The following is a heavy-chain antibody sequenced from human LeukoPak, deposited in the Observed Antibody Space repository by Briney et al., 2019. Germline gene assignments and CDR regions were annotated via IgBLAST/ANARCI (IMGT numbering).Heavy chain of an antibody. CDR3: ARIPPDDYGSGSPRDYFDY. CDR1: GYSFTSYW. D-gene: IGHD3-10*01. J-gene: IGHJ4*02. CDR2: IYPGDSDT. Sequence: GESLKISCKGSGYSFTSYWIGWVRQMPGIGLEWMGIIYPGDSDTRYSPSFQGQVTISADKSISTAYLQWSSLKASDTAMYYCARIPPDDYGSGSPRDYFDYWGQGTLVTVSS. V-gene: IGHV5-51*01.